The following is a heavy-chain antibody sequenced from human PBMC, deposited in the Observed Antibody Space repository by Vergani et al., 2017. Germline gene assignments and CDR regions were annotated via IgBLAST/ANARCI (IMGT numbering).Heavy chain of an antibody. Sequence: QVQLVESGGGVVQPGRSLRLSCVASGFAFRTYGMHWVRQAPGKGLEWVAIIWYDGSNTYYADSVKGRFTVSRDNAKNSLYLQMNNLRVEDTAVYFCARSPHGYTYGGYISQFDPWGQGTLVTVSS. D-gene: IGHD5-18*01. CDR3: ARSPHGYTYGGYISQFDP. CDR1: GFAFRTYG. V-gene: IGHV3-33*01. J-gene: IGHJ5*02. CDR2: IWYDGSNT.